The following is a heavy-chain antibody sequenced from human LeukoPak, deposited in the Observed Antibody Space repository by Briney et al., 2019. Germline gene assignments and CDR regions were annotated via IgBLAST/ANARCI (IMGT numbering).Heavy chain of an antibody. J-gene: IGHJ6*02. CDR3: ARVPLFLGGPYYYYGMNV. D-gene: IGHD3-3*01. CDR1: GFTFSSYA. CDR2: ISYDGSNK. V-gene: IGHV3-30-3*01. Sequence: GGSLRLSCAASGFTFSSYAMHWVRQAPGKGLEWVAVISYDGSNKNYADSVKGRFTISRDNSKNTLYLQMNSLRAEDTAVYYCARVPLFLGGPYYYYGMNVWGQGTTVTVSS.